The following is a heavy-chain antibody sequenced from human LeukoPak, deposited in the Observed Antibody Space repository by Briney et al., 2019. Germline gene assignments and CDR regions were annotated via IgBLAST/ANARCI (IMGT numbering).Heavy chain of an antibody. D-gene: IGHD2-15*01. CDR3: TRGREINCSGGSCYPFDY. Sequence: ASVKVSCKASAYTFTGYYMHWVRQAPGQGLEWMGWIDPNNGGAKYAQKFQGRVTMTRDTSISTVYVELSGLRPYDTAVYYCTRGREINCSGGSCYPFDYWGQGTLVTVSS. CDR2: IDPNNGGA. V-gene: IGHV1-2*02. J-gene: IGHJ4*02. CDR1: AYTFTGYY.